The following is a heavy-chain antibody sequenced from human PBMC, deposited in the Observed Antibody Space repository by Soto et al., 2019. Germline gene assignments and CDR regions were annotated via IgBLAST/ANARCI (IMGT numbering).Heavy chain of an antibody. CDR2: ISWNGAAT. Sequence: DVQLVESGGGLVQPGGSLRLSCAASGFTFDDYAIHWVRQAPGKGLEWVSGISWNGAATGYVESVKGRFSISRDNTKNTLYLQMDSLRPEDTAVYYCANLPLYGSGFDCWGQGTLVTVSS. D-gene: IGHD3-10*01. CDR1: GFTFDDYA. V-gene: IGHV3-9*01. J-gene: IGHJ4*02. CDR3: ANLPLYGSGFDC.